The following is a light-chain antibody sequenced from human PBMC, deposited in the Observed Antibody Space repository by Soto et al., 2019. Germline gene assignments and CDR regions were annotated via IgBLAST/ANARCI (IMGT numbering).Light chain of an antibody. CDR1: QDIGNY. CDR3: QQLNKYPVT. Sequence: IQLTQSLSSLSASVGDRVTISCRASQDIGNYLAWYQQKPGEAPKLLIYDASTLQSGVPLRFGGSGSGTDFTLTISSLQPEDFATYYCQQLNKYPVTFGQGTRLEIK. J-gene: IGKJ5*01. CDR2: DAS. V-gene: IGKV1-9*01.